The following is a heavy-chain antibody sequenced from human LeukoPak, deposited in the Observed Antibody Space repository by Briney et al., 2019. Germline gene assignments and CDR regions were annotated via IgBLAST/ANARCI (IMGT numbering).Heavy chain of an antibody. V-gene: IGHV3-9*03. D-gene: IGHD5-24*01. Sequence: GGSLRLSCVASGFTFDVYAMHWVRQAPGKGLEWVSGISWNSVSIGYADSVKGRFTISRDEAKNSLYLQMNSLRAEDMALYYCAKAVMATYRTGAFDIWGQGTMVTVSS. CDR2: ISWNSVSI. CDR1: GFTFDVYA. J-gene: IGHJ3*02. CDR3: AKAVMATYRTGAFDI.